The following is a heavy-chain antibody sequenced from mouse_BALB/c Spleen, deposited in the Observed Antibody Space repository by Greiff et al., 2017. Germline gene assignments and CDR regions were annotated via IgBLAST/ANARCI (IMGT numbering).Heavy chain of an antibody. J-gene: IGHJ3*01. V-gene: IGHV1S56*01. CDR3: ARQTARATFSFAY. Sequence: QVQLQQSGAELMKPGALVKISCKASGYTFTSYDINWVKQRPGQGLEWIGWIYPGDGSTKYNEKFKGKATLTADKSSSTAYMQLSSLTSENSAVYFCARQTARATFSFAYWGQGTLVTVSA. CDR2: IYPGDGST. CDR1: GYTFTSYD. D-gene: IGHD3-2*01.